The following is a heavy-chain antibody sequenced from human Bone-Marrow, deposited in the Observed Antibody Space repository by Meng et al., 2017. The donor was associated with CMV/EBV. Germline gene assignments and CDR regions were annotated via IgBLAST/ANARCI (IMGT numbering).Heavy chain of an antibody. CDR1: GFTFSTYW. D-gene: IGHD1-7*01. V-gene: IGHV3-7*01. CDR2: INKDGSEK. Sequence: GESLKISCAASGFTFSTYWMTWVRQAPGKGLEWVGNINKDGSEKNYVDSVKGRFTISRDNAKNSLYLQMNSLRAEDTAVYYCAREGIETTFDYWGQGTLVTVSS. J-gene: IGHJ4*02. CDR3: AREGIETTFDY.